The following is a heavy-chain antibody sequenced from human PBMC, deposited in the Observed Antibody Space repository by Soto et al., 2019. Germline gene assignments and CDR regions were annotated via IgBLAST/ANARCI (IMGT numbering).Heavy chain of an antibody. D-gene: IGHD3-10*01. J-gene: IGHJ3*02. V-gene: IGHV1-2*04. CDR1: GYTFTGYY. CDR2: INPNSGGT. CDR3: ARSGGRGSGSSGREEDAFDI. Sequence: ASVKVSCKASGYTFTGYYMHWVRQAPGQGLEWMGWINPNSGGTNYAQKFQGWVTMTRDTSISTAYMELSRLRSDDTAVYYCARSGGRGSGSSGREEDAFDILGQGTMVTVSS.